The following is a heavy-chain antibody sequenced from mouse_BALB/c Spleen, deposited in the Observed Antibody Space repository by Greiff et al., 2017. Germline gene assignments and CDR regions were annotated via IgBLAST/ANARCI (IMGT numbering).Heavy chain of an antibody. CDR3: TRGEDRSWGNDAMDY. Sequence: QVQLQQSGAELVKPGASVKLSCKASGYTFTSYYMYWVKQRPGQGLEWIGEINPSNGGTNFNEKFKSKATLTVDKSSSTAYMQLSSLTSEDSAVYYCTRGEDRSWGNDAMDYWGQGTSVTVSS. CDR1: GYTFTSYY. CDR2: INPSNGGT. V-gene: IGHV1S81*02. D-gene: IGHD2-1*01. J-gene: IGHJ4*01.